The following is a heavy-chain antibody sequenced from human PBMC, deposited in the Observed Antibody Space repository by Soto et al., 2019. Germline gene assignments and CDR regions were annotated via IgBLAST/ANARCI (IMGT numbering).Heavy chain of an antibody. CDR1: GYTFINYG. V-gene: IGHV1-18*04. D-gene: IGHD6-6*01. J-gene: IGHJ4*02. Sequence: QVQLVQSGAEVKKPGASLRVSCRASGYTFINYGINWVRQAPGQGLEWMGWIDPYSGDTYYAQRFQGRVTMTTDRSATTAYLELTSLSSDDTAVYFCTRGSPQYRSSAFDLWGQGTLVTSSS. CDR3: TRGSPQYRSSAFDL. CDR2: IDPYSGDT.